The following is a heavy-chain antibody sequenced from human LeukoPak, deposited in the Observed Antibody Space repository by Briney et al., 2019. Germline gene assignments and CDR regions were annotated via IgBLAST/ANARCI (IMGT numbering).Heavy chain of an antibody. CDR1: GFIFSTYG. CDR2: ISYDGNGSKK. CDR3: AKERVIAAAGIYDYFDS. Sequence: GRSLRLSCAASGFIFSTYGMHWVRQGPGKGLEWMAVISYDGNGSKKYYADSVKGRFTISRDNSKNTLYLQMNSLRAEDTAVYYCAKERVIAAAGIYDYFDSWGQGTLVTVSS. V-gene: IGHV3-30*18. D-gene: IGHD6-13*01. J-gene: IGHJ4*02.